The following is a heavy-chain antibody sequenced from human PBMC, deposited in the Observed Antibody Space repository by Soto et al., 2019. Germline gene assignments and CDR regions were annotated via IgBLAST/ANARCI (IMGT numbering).Heavy chain of an antibody. CDR2: IYPGDSDT. CDR1: RYTFTNYW. Sequence: GESLKISCQGSRYTFTNYWIDWVRQMPGQGLEWMGIIYPGDSDTKYSPSFQGQVTISADKSISTTYLHWSSLKASDTAMYYCARQGLYGSDWDGMDVWGQGTTVTVSS. CDR3: ARQGLYGSDWDGMDV. J-gene: IGHJ6*02. V-gene: IGHV5-51*01. D-gene: IGHD2-2*02.